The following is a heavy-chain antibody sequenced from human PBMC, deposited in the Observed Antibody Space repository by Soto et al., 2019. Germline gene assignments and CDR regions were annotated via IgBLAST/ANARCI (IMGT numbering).Heavy chain of an antibody. Sequence: QVQLVQSGAEVKKPGASVKVSCKASGYTFTSYDINWVRQATGQGLEWMGWMNPNSGNTGYAQKLQDRVTMTRNSAGDTAEMELSSLRSEDTVVYYCATSVYSVVCLVPWGQGTLVTVSS. J-gene: IGHJ5*02. CDR2: MNPNSGNT. CDR3: ATSVYSVVCLVP. D-gene: IGHD6-13*01. V-gene: IGHV1-8*01. CDR1: GYTFTSYD.